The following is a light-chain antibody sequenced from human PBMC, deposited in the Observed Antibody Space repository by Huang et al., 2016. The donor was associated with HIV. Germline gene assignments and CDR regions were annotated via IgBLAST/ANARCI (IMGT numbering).Light chain of an antibody. V-gene: IGKV3-15*01. Sequence: EIVMTQSPASLPVSPGERATLSCRARQSVNSDLAWYQKKPGQAPRLLMYCASTRATGVPPRCSGSGSGTNFTLTISSLQSEDFAFYYCHQYHDWPRTFGQGTKVEVK. CDR1: QSVNSD. J-gene: IGKJ1*01. CDR2: CAS. CDR3: HQYHDWPRT.